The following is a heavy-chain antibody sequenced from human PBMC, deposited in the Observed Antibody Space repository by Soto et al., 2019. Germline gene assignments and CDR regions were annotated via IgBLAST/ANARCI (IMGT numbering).Heavy chain of an antibody. CDR1: GYTFTRSL. J-gene: IGHJ4*02. CDR3: ARSQNFGSGAYSDY. Sequence: QVHLEQSGAEVKKPGASVKVSCKASGYTFTRSLMHWVRQAPGQSLEWMGWINIGTGYPKISQRFQGRVSFAGDTSASTAYMELSSLRSEDTAVYYCARSQNFGSGAYSDYWGQGTLVTISS. D-gene: IGHD3-10*01. CDR2: INIGTGYP. V-gene: IGHV1-3*04.